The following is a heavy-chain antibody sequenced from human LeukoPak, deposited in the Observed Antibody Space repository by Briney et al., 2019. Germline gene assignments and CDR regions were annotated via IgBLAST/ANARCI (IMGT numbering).Heavy chain of an antibody. CDR2: INSDGTST. J-gene: IGHJ5*02. CDR1: GFTFSTFW. V-gene: IGHV3-74*01. CDR3: VRATSVRGANSWFDP. Sequence: GGSLRVSCAASGFTFSTFWMHWVRQAPGKGLVWVAHINSDGTSTGYADSVKGRFTISRDTGKNTLYLQMNSLRAEDTAVYYCVRATSVRGANSWFDPWGQGALVAVSS. D-gene: IGHD3-10*01.